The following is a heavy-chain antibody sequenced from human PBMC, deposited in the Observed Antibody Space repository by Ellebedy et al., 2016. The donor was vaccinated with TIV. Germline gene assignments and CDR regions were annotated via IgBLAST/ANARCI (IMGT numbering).Heavy chain of an antibody. CDR3: ARSSGWYQHFDY. D-gene: IGHD6-19*01. CDR2: IYYSGST. CDR1: GGPISSYY. Sequence: MPSETLSLTCTVSGGPISSYYWSWIRQPPGKGLEWIGYIYYSGSTNYNPSLKSRVTISVDTSKNQFSLKLSSVTAADTAVYYCARSSGWYQHFDYWGQGTLVTVSS. V-gene: IGHV4-59*08. J-gene: IGHJ4*02.